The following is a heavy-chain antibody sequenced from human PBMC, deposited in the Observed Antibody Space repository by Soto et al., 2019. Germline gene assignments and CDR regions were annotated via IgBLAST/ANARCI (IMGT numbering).Heavy chain of an antibody. CDR2: ISGGGVDT. CDR1: GFTFSNYA. V-gene: IGHV3-23*02. D-gene: IGHD2-15*01. Sequence: EVQLLESGGGLVQPGGSLRLSCAASGFTFSNYAMSWVRQAPGKGPEWVSGISGGGVDTYYVDSVKGRFIISRDNSRNTLYLQMSTLRADDAAVYYCAKEAAGIVVPLFDSWGQGTLVTVSS. CDR3: AKEAAGIVVPLFDS. J-gene: IGHJ4*02.